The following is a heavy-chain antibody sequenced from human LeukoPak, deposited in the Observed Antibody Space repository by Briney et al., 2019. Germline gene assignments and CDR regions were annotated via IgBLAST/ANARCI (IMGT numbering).Heavy chain of an antibody. Sequence: GESLKISCKASSYNFANYWFGWVRQMPGKGLEWMGLIYPGGSQIVYSPSFQGQVTISVDWSTSTVYLQWSTLKASDTAMYYCARRDYTSVWFDPRGQGTLVIVSS. V-gene: IGHV5-51*01. D-gene: IGHD4-11*01. J-gene: IGHJ5*02. CDR3: ARRDYTSVWFDP. CDR2: IYPGGSQI. CDR1: SYNFANYW.